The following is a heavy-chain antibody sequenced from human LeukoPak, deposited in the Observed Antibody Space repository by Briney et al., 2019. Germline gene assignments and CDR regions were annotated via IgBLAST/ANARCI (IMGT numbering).Heavy chain of an antibody. CDR2: IGNTET. V-gene: IGHV3-23*01. Sequence: GGSLRLSCVASGFTFDTFAVSWVRQAPGKGLEWVSGIGNTETYYADSVKGRFTISRDNSKNTLYLQMNSLRAEDTAVYYCVRGVDAFDIWGQGTMVTVSS. CDR3: VRGVDAFDI. CDR1: GFTFDTFA. J-gene: IGHJ3*02.